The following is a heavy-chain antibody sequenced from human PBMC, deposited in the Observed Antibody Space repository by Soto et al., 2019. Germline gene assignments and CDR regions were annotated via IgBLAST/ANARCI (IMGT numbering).Heavy chain of an antibody. J-gene: IGHJ4*02. V-gene: IGHV1-69*02. CDR2: IIPILGIA. D-gene: IGHD6-19*01. Sequence: QVQLVQSGAEVKKPGSSVKVSCKASGGTFSSYTISWVRQAPGQGLEWMGRIIPILGIANYAQKFQGRVTITADKSTSTAYMELRSLRSEDTAVYYCARGDRAVAGKDFDYWGQGTLVTVSS. CDR1: GGTFSSYT. CDR3: ARGDRAVAGKDFDY.